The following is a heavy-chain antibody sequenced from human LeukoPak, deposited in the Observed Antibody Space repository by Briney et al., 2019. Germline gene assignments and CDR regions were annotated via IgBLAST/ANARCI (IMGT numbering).Heavy chain of an antibody. V-gene: IGHV3-64*02. D-gene: IGHD3-10*01. Sequence: GGSLRLSCAASGFTFSNYVLHWVRQAPGKGLESVSAITSNGGTTYYADSVKGRFTISRDNRKNTLYLQMGSLRAEDMAVYYCVREGGSGTYDYWGQGTLVTVSS. CDR3: VREGGSGTYDY. CDR2: ITSNGGTT. J-gene: IGHJ4*02. CDR1: GFTFSNYV.